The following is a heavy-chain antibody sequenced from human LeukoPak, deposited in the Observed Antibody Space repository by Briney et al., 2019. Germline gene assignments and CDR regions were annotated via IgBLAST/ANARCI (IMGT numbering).Heavy chain of an antibody. D-gene: IGHD2-2*01. CDR2: ISAYNGYT. J-gene: IGHJ4*02. V-gene: IGHV1-18*01. CDR3: ARVFKYCSSNSCPLDY. Sequence: ASVEVSCKASGYTFTSYGIGWVRQAPGQGLEWMGWISAYNGYTNYAQKLQGRVTMTTDASTSTAYMDLRSLRSDDTAVYYCARVFKYCSSNSCPLDYWGQGTLVTVSS. CDR1: GYTFTSYG.